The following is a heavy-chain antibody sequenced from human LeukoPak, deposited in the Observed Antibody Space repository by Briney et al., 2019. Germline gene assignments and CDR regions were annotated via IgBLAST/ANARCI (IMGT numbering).Heavy chain of an antibody. CDR3: ARDRGGYTYSHDY. J-gene: IGHJ4*02. Sequence: SETLSLTCTVSGYSISSGYYWGWTRQPPGKGLEWIGEIYHDGSTNYNLSLKSRVTISMDKSKNQLSLKLNSVTAADTAVYYCARDRGGYTYSHDYWGQGTLVTVSS. D-gene: IGHD5-18*01. CDR1: GYSISSGYY. CDR2: IYHDGST. V-gene: IGHV4-38-2*02.